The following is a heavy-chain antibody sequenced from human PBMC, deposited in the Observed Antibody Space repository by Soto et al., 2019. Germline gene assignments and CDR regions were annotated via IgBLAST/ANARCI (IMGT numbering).Heavy chain of an antibody. J-gene: IGHJ4*02. CDR2: IDPSDSYT. CDR1: GYSFTSYW. CDR3: ARSHSSSWYVDY. V-gene: IGHV5-10-1*03. D-gene: IGHD6-13*01. Sequence: EVQLVQSGAEVKKPGESLRISCKGSGYSFTSYWISWVRQMPGKGLEWMGRIDPSDSYTNYSPSFQGHVTISADKSISTAYLQWGSLKASDTAMYYCARSHSSSWYVDYWGQGTLVTVSS.